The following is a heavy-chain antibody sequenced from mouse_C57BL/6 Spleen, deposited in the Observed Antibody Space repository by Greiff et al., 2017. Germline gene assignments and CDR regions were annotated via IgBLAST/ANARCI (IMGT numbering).Heavy chain of an antibody. CDR1: GFTFSDYS. J-gene: IGHJ2*01. D-gene: IGHD1-1*01. CDR2: ISNGGGST. Sequence: EVKVVESGGGLVQPGGSLKLSCAASGFTFSDYSMYWVRQTPEQRLEWVAYISNGGGSTYYPAPVKGRFTISRDNAKNSLYLQMSRLKSEDTAMYYCARRDYYGEYFDYWGQGTTLTVSS. CDR3: ARRDYYGEYFDY. V-gene: IGHV5-12*01.